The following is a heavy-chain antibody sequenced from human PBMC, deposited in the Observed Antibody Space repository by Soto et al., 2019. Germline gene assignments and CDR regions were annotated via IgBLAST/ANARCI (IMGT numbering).Heavy chain of an antibody. D-gene: IGHD3-10*02. J-gene: IGHJ4*02. CDR3: ARVDHRGYFSVLTDF. CDR2: IYYSGST. V-gene: IGHV4-31*03. CDR1: GGSISSGGYY. Sequence: SETLSLTCTVSGGSISSGGYYWSWIRQHPGKGLEWIGYIYYSGSTYYNPSLKSRVTISADTSRNQFSLSLSSLTAADTAVYYCARVDHRGYFSVLTDFWCQGILVTVSS.